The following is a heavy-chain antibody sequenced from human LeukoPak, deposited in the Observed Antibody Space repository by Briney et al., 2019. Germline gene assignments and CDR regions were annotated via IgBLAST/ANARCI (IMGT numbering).Heavy chain of an antibody. Sequence: GASVKVSCKASGYTFTGYNMHWVRQAPGQGLEWMGWINPNSGGTNYAQKFQGRVTMTRDTSISTAYMGLSRLSSDDTAVYYCARDAGSRGCIAYWGQGNLITVSS. D-gene: IGHD6-19*01. CDR2: INPNSGGT. CDR3: ARDAGSRGCIAY. V-gene: IGHV1-2*02. CDR1: GYTFTGYN. J-gene: IGHJ4*02.